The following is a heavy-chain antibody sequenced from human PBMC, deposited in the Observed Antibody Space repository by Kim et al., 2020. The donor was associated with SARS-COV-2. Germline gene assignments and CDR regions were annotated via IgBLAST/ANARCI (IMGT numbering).Heavy chain of an antibody. CDR2: TYYRSKWYT. CDR3: ARDVLLGSADARHYYGMDV. V-gene: IGHV6-1*01. J-gene: IGHJ6*02. Sequence: SQTLSLTCAISGDTVSSDTVAWNWIRQSPSRGLEWLGRTYYRSKWYTDYPVSLKSRLSVIPDSAKNQFSLQPNSVTPEDTAVYYCARDVLLGSADARHYYGMDVWGLGTTVVVSS. D-gene: IGHD3-10*01. CDR1: GDTVSSDTVA.